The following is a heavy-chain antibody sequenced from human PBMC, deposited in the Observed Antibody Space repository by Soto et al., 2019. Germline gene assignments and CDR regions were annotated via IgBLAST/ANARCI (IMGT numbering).Heavy chain of an antibody. D-gene: IGHD3-10*01. J-gene: IGHJ6*02. CDR3: ATDPWGDWAPYDYYAMDV. CDR2: IIPIYGTA. V-gene: IGHV1-69*13. Sequence: SVKGSCKASGGTFSSFTISWVRQAPGQGLEWMGGIIPIYGTANYAQKFQGRVTITADASTRTAYMELSSLRSEDTAVYYCATDPWGDWAPYDYYAMDVWGQGTIVTVFS. CDR1: GGTFSSFT.